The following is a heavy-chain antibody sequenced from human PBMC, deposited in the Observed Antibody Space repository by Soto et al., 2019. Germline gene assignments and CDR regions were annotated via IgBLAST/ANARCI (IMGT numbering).Heavy chain of an antibody. Sequence: SETLSLTCSVSGDSMIPYYWSWIRQPPGKGLEWIGYIYNYGITKYNPSLKSRVTISVDTSKNQFSLKLSSVTAADTAVYFCASGDVWFDYWGQGTLVTVS. CDR3: ASGDVWFDY. CDR1: GDSMIPYY. V-gene: IGHV4-59*01. D-gene: IGHD3-10*02. J-gene: IGHJ5*01. CDR2: IYNYGIT.